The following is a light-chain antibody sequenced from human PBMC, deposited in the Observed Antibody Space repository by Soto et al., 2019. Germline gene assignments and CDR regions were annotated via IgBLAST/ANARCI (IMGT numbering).Light chain of an antibody. V-gene: IGKV1-17*01. CDR1: RSVLDSSINKNC. CDR2: AAS. J-gene: IGKJ2*01. CDR3: LQHNSYPYT. Sequence: DIVMTQSPDSLAVSLGARATINCKSSRSVLDSSINKNCLAWYQQKSGKAPKRLTYAASSLQSGVPSRFSGSGSGTEFTLTISSLQPEDFATYYCLQHNSYPYTFGQGTKLEIK.